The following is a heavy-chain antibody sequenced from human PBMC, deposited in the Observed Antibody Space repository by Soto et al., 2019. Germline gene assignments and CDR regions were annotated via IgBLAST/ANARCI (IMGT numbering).Heavy chain of an antibody. V-gene: IGHV3-33*01. CDR3: ARDGVGGTAFWGYLDY. CDR1: GFTFSGYG. D-gene: IGHD1-1*01. CDR2: IRYDGSNI. Sequence: QVQLVESGGDVVQPGRSLRLSCVASGFTFSGYGMHWVRQAPGKGLEWVAIIRYDGSNIYYADSVRGRFAICRENSKNTLFLHMDRLGAEDMVGYYCARDGVGGTAFWGYLDYWGQGARVTGS. J-gene: IGHJ4*02.